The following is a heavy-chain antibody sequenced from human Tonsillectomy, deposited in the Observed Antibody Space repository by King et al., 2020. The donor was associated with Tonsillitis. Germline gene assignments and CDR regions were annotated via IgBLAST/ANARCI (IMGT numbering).Heavy chain of an antibody. J-gene: IGHJ6*03. V-gene: IGHV3-33*01. CDR3: ARAAMVDYSFYYYMDV. CDR1: GFTFSSYG. CDR2: IWYDGSNK. D-gene: IGHD5-18*01. Sequence: QLVQSGGGVVQPGRSLRLSCEASGFTFSSYGMHWVRQAPGKGLEWVTLIWYDGSNKYYADSVKGRFTISRDNSNNTLYLQMNSLRAEDTAVYYCARAAMVDYSFYYYMDVWGKGTTVTVSS.